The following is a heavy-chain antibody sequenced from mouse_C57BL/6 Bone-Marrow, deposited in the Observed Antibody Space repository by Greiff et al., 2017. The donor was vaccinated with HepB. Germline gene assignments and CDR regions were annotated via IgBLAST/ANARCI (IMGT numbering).Heavy chain of an antibody. V-gene: IGHV14-4*01. D-gene: IGHD1-1*01. CDR3: TTNYGSSYDY. Sequence: EVQVVESGAELVRPGASVKLSCTASGFNIKDDYMHWVKQRPEQGLEWIGWIDPENGDTEYASKFQGKATITADTSSNTAYLQLSSLTSEDTAVYYCTTNYGSSYDYWGQGTTLTVSS. CDR1: GFNIKDDY. J-gene: IGHJ2*01. CDR2: IDPENGDT.